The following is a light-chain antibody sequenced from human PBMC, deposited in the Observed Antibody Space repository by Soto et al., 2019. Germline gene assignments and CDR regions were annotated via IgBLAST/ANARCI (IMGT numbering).Light chain of an antibody. CDR3: QSYDSTNQWV. CDR2: EDN. V-gene: IGLV6-57*03. J-gene: IGLJ3*02. CDR1: SGSIASNY. Sequence: FMLTQPHSVSGSPGKTVTISCTRSSGSIASNYVQWYQQRPGSAPTTVIYEDNQRPSGVPDRFSGSIDSSSNSASLTISGLKTEDEADYYCQSYDSTNQWVFGGGTKLTVL.